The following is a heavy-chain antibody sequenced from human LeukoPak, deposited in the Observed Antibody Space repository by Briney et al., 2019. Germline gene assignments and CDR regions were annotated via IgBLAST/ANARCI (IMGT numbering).Heavy chain of an antibody. CDR1: GFTFSSYS. CDR2: ISSSSSYI. CDR3: AREKLYSSSWHNRAV. Sequence: PGGSLRLSCAASGFTFSSYSMNWVRQAPGKGLEWVSSISSSSSYIYYADSVKGRFTISRDNAKNSLYLQMNSLRAEDTAVYYCAREKLYSSSWHNRAVGGKGPTVPFP. D-gene: IGHD6-13*01. V-gene: IGHV3-21*01. J-gene: IGHJ6*03.